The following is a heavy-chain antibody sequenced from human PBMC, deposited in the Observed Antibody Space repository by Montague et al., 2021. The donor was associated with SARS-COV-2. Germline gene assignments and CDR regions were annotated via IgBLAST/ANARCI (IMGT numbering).Heavy chain of an antibody. Sequence: SETLSLTCTVSGGSISSYYCSWIRQPPGKGLEWIGYIYYSGSTNXNPSLKSRVTISVDTSKNQFSLKLSSVTAADTAVYYCARASLGYCSGGRCYVGFDPWGQGTLVTVSS. CDR3: ARASLGYCSGGRCYVGFDP. V-gene: IGHV4-59*01. D-gene: IGHD2-15*01. J-gene: IGHJ5*02. CDR1: GGSISSYY. CDR2: IYYSGST.